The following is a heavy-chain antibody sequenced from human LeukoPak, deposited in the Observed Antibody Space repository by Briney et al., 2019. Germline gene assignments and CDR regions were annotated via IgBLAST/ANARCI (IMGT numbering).Heavy chain of an antibody. CDR3: ARDYGDYDVDY. CDR1: GFIFYDYP. CDR2: ISENGINR. J-gene: IGHJ4*02. V-gene: IGHV3-30*04. D-gene: IGHD4-17*01. Sequence: GGSLRLSCTVSGFIFYDYPMHWVRQAPGKGLEWVAVISENGINRFYADSVKGRFTISRDNSANTLYLQINSLRREDSAIYYCARDYGDYDVDYWGQGTLVTVSS.